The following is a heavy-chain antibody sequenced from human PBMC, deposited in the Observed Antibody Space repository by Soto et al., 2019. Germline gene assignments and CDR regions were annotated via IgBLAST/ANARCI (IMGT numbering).Heavy chain of an antibody. J-gene: IGHJ3*02. Sequence: EVQLLESGGVLVQPGGSLRLSCAASGFTFSSYAMNWVRQAPGKGLEWVSGISGSDTRTYYADSVKGRFTIYRDNAKNTLYLKMNSLRAEDTAVYYCAKDRTIAVAGTGAFDIWGRGTMVTVSS. CDR2: ISGSDTRT. V-gene: IGHV3-23*01. CDR3: AKDRTIAVAGTGAFDI. D-gene: IGHD6-19*01. CDR1: GFTFSSYA.